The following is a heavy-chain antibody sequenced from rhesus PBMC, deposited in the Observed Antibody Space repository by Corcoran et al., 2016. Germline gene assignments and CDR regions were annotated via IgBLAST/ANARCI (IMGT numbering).Heavy chain of an antibody. CDR1: GGSISDSYR. Sequence: QVQLQESGPGVVKPSETLSLTCAVSGGSISDSYRWSWIRQPPGKGLEWIGYIYGSSTRTNYNPSLKSRVTISKDTSKNQFSLKLSSVTAADTAVYYCARTGYYLGAFDFWGQGLRVTVSS. CDR3: ARTGYYLGAFDF. J-gene: IGHJ3*01. V-gene: IGHV4S10*01. D-gene: IGHD3-3*01. CDR2: IYGSSTRT.